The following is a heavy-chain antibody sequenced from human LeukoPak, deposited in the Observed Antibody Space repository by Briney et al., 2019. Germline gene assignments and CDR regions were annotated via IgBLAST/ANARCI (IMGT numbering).Heavy chain of an antibody. Sequence: SQTLSLTCTVSGGSISSGSYYWSWIRQPAGKGLEWIGRIHTSGSTNYNPSLKSRVTISVDTSKNQFSLKLSSVTAADTAVYYCARDYDILTGLNWFDPWGQGTLVTVSS. V-gene: IGHV4-61*02. J-gene: IGHJ5*02. CDR2: IHTSGST. D-gene: IGHD3-9*01. CDR1: GGSISSGSYY. CDR3: ARDYDILTGLNWFDP.